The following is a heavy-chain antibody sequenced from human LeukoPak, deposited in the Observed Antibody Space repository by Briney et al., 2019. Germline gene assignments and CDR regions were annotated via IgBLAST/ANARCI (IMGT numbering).Heavy chain of an antibody. V-gene: IGHV4-59*08. Sequence: SETLSLTCQVSGVSISSLYWSWIRQPPGKGLGWIGSIYSSGSTNYNPSLKGRVTISVDTSKNHFSLKLRSVTAADTAMYNCVRHWDFWGQGTQVTVSS. CDR1: GVSISSLY. J-gene: IGHJ4*02. CDR2: IYSSGST. CDR3: VRHWDF.